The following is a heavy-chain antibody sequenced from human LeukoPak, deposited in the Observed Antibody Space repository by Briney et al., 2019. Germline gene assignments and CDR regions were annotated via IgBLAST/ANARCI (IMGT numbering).Heavy chain of an antibody. CDR2: ISRSSQAI. V-gene: IGHV3-48*04. CDR3: AGDPSVGSTWYYYVDV. J-gene: IGHJ6*03. D-gene: IGHD6-13*01. Sequence: GGSLRISCEASGVSLGSYAMSWIRQAPGRGLEYIAYISRSSQAINYAESVRGRFTVSRDNARNSLYLDMNGLRAEDTAVYYCAGDPSVGSTWYYYVDVWAKGPRSPSP. CDR1: GVSLGSYA.